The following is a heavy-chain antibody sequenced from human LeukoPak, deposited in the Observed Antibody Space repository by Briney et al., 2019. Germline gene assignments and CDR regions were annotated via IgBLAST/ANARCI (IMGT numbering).Heavy chain of an antibody. Sequence: KPSETLSLTCTVSGGSISSGDYYWSWIRQPPGKGLEWIGYIYYSGSTYYNPSLKSRVTISVDTSKNQFSLKLSSVTAADTAVYYCARGLGVRSADDAFDIWGQGTMDTVSS. J-gene: IGHJ3*02. V-gene: IGHV4-30-4*01. D-gene: IGHD3-10*02. CDR1: GGSISSGDYY. CDR2: IYYSGST. CDR3: ARGLGVRSADDAFDI.